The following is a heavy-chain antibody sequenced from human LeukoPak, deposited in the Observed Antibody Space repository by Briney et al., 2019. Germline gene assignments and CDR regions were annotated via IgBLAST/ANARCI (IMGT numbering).Heavy chain of an antibody. CDR1: GFTFSTYS. V-gene: IGHV3-21*01. Sequence: GGSLRLSCAVSGFTFSTYSMNWVRQAPGKGLEWVSSISSSSSYIYYVDSVKGRFTISRDNAKNSLYLQMNSLRAEDTAVYYCARDPYSGSYGNYYYFMDVWGKGTTVTISS. CDR2: ISSSSSYI. J-gene: IGHJ6*03. D-gene: IGHD1-26*01. CDR3: ARDPYSGSYGNYYYFMDV.